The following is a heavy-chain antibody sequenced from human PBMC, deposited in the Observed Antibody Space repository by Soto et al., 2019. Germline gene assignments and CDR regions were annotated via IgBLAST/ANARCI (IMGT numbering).Heavy chain of an antibody. CDR1: GGSFSGYY. Sequence: QVQLQQWGAGLLKLSETLSLTCAVHGGSFSGYYWDWIRQPPGKGLEWIGEVNHGGTSNYNPSLKRRAIISVDTTKNQFSLKLTSVTAEDTALYFCAMSSFLRSGDLFHGFDVWGQGTTVTVSS. J-gene: IGHJ6*02. CDR2: VNHGGTS. V-gene: IGHV4-34*01. CDR3: AMSSFLRSGDLFHGFDV. D-gene: IGHD3-10*01.